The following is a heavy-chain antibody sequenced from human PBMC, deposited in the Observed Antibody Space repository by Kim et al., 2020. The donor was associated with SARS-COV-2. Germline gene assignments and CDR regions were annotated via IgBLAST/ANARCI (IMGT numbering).Heavy chain of an antibody. CDR3: ARDRVSYSSSPLDY. J-gene: IGHJ4*02. CDR1: GYTFTGYY. D-gene: IGHD6-6*01. CDR2: INPNSGGT. V-gene: IGHV1-2*02. Sequence: ASVKVSCKASGYTFTGYYMHWVRQAPGQGLEWMGWINPNSGGTNYAQKFQGRVTMTRDTSISTAYMELSRLRSDDTAVYYCARDRVSYSSSPLDYWGQGTLVTVSS.